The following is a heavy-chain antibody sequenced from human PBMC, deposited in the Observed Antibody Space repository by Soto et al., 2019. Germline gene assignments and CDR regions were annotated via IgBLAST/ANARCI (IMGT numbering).Heavy chain of an antibody. CDR2: ISYDGSNK. V-gene: IGHV3-30*18. D-gene: IGHD3-3*01. Sequence: QVQLVESGGGVVQPGRSLRLSCAASGFTFSSYGMHWVRQAPGKGLEWVAVISYDGSNKYYADSVKGRFTISRDNSKNTLYLQMNSLRAEDTAVYYCAKDTSWSGYSYVTYWGQGTLVTVSS. CDR3: AKDTSWSGYSYVTY. CDR1: GFTFSSYG. J-gene: IGHJ4*02.